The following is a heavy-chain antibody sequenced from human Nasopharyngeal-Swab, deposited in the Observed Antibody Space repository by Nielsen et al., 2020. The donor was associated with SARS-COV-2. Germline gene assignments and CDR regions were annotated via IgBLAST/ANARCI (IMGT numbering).Heavy chain of an antibody. J-gene: IGHJ6*02. D-gene: IGHD3-3*01. CDR2: IKHSGST. CDR3: SRGHLPDDFWSGYNIYQKFYYYGMDV. V-gene: IGHV4-34*01. CDR1: GGSFSGYY. Sequence: SETLSLTCAVYGGSFSGYYWSWIRQPPGKGLEWIGEIKHSGSTNYNPSLKSRVTISIITSKNQFSLKLNSVNAADTAVYYCSRGHLPDDFWSGYNIYQKFYYYGMDVWGQGTTVTVSS.